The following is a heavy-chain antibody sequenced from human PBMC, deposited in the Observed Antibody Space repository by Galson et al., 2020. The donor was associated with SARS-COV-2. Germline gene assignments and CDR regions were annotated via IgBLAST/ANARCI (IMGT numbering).Heavy chain of an antibody. CDR2: ISGSGENT. D-gene: IGHD2-15*01. CDR3: AESADVSGLTGLDV. Sequence: LPPTCEAAGFTFSTYAMIWVRQAPGKGLEWVSSISGSGENTHYADSVMGRFIIPRDNSNNTLDLQINSLRVDATAIYYCAESADVSGLTGLDVWGHGTTVTVS. CDR1: GFTFSTYA. J-gene: IGHJ6*02. V-gene: IGHV3-23*01.